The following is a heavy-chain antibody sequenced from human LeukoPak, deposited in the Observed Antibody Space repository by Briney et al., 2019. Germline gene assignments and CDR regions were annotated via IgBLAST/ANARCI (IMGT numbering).Heavy chain of an antibody. V-gene: IGHV4-61*08. J-gene: IGHJ5*02. Sequence: SETLSLTCAVSGGSISSGGYYWSWIRQPPGKGLEWIGNIYYSGSTNYNPSLKSRVTISVDTSKNQFSLKLSSVTAADTAVYYCASTPNVVVPAGVWFDPWGQGTLVTVSS. CDR2: IYYSGST. CDR3: ASTPNVVVPAGVWFDP. D-gene: IGHD2-2*01. CDR1: GGSISSGGYY.